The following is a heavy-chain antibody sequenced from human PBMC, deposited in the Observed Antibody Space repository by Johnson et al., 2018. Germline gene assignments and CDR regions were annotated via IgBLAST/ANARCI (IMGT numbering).Heavy chain of an antibody. CDR2: IIRILGTT. J-gene: IGHJ5*02. CDR3: AGDGDYGSVSEYNWFDP. V-gene: IGHV1-69*01. D-gene: IGHD3-10*01. Sequence: QVQLVESGAEVKKPGSSVKVSCKASGGTFSSYVIRWVRQAPGQGLEWMGGIIRILGTTSNAQKLQGTVTITGDESTSTVYMDLSSLGSDDTAVYYCAGDGDYGSVSEYNWFDPWGQGTLVTVSS. CDR1: GGTFSSYV.